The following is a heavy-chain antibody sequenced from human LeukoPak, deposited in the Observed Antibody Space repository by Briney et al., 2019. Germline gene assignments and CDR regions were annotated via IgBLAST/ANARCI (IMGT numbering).Heavy chain of an antibody. CDR1: GGSISSSNYY. J-gene: IGHJ6*03. V-gene: IGHV4-39*01. CDR3: ARGGHLGYCSGGSCYSSYYYMDV. Sequence: SETLSLTCTVSGGSISSSNYYWDWVRQPPGKGLEWIGSIYYSGSTYYNPSLKSRVTISVHTSKSQFSLKLSSVTAADTAVYYCARGGHLGYCSGGSCYSSYYYMDVWGKGTTVTVSS. CDR2: IYYSGST. D-gene: IGHD2-15*01.